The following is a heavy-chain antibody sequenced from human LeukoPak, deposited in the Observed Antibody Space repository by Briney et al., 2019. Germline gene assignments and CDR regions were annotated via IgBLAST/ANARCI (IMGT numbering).Heavy chain of an antibody. CDR3: ARDVVRGVYGMDV. CDR2: ISSGGSTI. V-gene: IGHV3-48*03. J-gene: IGHJ6*04. Sequence: GGSLRLSCAASGFTFSSYEMNWVRQAPGKGLEWVSYISSGGSTIYYADSVKGRFTISRDNAKNSLYLQMNSLRAEDTAVYYCARDVVRGVYGMDVWGKGTTVTVSS. D-gene: IGHD3-10*01. CDR1: GFTFSSYE.